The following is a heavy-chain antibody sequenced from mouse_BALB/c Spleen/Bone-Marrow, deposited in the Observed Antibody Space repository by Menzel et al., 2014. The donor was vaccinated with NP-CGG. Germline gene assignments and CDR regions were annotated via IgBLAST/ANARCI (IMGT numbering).Heavy chain of an antibody. V-gene: IGHV2-6-1*01. Sequence: VQLQQSGPGLVAPSQSLSITCTISGFSLISYGVHWVRQPPGKGLEWLVVIWSDGSTTYNSALKSRLSISKDNSKSQVFLKMNSLLTDDTAIYYCAGHDGYFGAVDYWGQGTSVTVSS. CDR1: GFSLISYG. J-gene: IGHJ4*01. CDR3: AGHDGYFGAVDY. CDR2: IWSDGST. D-gene: IGHD2-3*01.